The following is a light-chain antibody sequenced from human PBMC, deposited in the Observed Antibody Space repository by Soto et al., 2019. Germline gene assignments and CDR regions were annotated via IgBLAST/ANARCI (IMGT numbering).Light chain of an antibody. CDR1: QSISSW. Sequence: IQMTQSPSTLSASVGDSVTITCRASQSISSWLAWYQQKPGKAPKLLIYDASSLESGVPSRSSGSGSGTEFTLTISSLQPDDFATYYCQQYNSYPVTFGQGTKLEIK. CDR3: QQYNSYPVT. J-gene: IGKJ2*01. V-gene: IGKV1-5*01. CDR2: DAS.